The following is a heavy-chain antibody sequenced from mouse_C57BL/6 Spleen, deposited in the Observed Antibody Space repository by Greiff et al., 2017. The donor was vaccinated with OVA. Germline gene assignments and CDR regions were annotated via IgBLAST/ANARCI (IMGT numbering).Heavy chain of an antibody. CDR1: GYTFTDYE. CDR2: IDPETGGT. CDR3: TGVGYYTWFAY. V-gene: IGHV1-15*01. D-gene: IGHD1-1*01. J-gene: IGHJ3*01. Sequence: QVQLQQSGAELVRPGASVTLSCKASGYTFTDYEMHWVKQTPVHGLEWIGAIDPETGGTAYNQKFKGKATLTADKSSSTAYLELRSLTSDDSAVYYCTGVGYYTWFAYWGQGTLVTVSA.